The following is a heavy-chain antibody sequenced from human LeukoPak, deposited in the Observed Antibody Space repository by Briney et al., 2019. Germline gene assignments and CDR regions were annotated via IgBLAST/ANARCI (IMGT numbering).Heavy chain of an antibody. V-gene: IGHV4-38-2*02. CDR3: ASGTSSDIVVVPAAPRWFDP. J-gene: IGHJ5*02. Sequence: SETLSLTCTVSGYSISSGYYWGWIRRPPGKGLEWIGSIYHSGSTYYNPSLKSRVTISVDTSKNQFSLKLSSVTAADTAVYYCASGTSSDIVVVPAAPRWFDPWGQGTLVTVSS. CDR2: IYHSGST. CDR1: GYSISSGYY. D-gene: IGHD2-2*01.